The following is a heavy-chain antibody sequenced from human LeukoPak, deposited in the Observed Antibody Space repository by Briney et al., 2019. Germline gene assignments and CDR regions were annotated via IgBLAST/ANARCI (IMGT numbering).Heavy chain of an antibody. J-gene: IGHJ4*02. D-gene: IGHD6-19*01. Sequence: SETLSLTCTVSGGSISSSSYYWGWIRQPPGKGLEWIGSIYYSGSTYYNPSLKSRVTISVDTPKNQFSLKLSSVTAADTAVYYCARRSGWSLRPHFDYWGQGTLVTVSS. V-gene: IGHV4-39*01. CDR3: ARRSGWSLRPHFDY. CDR1: GGSISSSSYY. CDR2: IYYSGST.